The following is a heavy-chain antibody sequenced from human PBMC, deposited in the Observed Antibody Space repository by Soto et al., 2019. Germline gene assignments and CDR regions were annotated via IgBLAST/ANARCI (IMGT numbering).Heavy chain of an antibody. CDR3: ARGTRYFDY. J-gene: IGHJ4*02. CDR2: IYYSGST. D-gene: IGHD1-20*01. CDR1: GGSISSYY. Sequence: SETLSLTCTVSGGSISSYYWSWIRQPPGKGLEWIGYIYYSGSTNYNPSLKSRVTISVDTSKNQFSLKLSSVTAADTAVYYCARGTRYFDYWGQGTLVTVSS. V-gene: IGHV4-59*01.